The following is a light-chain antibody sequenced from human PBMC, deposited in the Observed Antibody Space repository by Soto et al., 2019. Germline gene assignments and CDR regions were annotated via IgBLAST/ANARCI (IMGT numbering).Light chain of an antibody. CDR1: QSVLYSSNNKNY. CDR3: QQYYGTPLT. J-gene: IGKJ4*01. V-gene: IGKV4-1*01. CDR2: WAS. Sequence: DIVMTQSPDSLAVSLGERATINCKSSQSVLYSSNNKNYLAWFQLKPGQPPKLLIYWASTREFGVPDRFSGSGSGTDFTLTVSSLQAEDVAVYYCQQYYGTPLTCGGGTKVEIK.